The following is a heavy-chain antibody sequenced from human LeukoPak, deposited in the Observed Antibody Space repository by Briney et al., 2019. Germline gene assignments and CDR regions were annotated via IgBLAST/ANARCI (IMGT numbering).Heavy chain of an antibody. CDR2: INQDGGQK. CDR1: GFPFSSYW. J-gene: IGHJ3*02. CDR3: ARHTRPGYSGYENAFDI. D-gene: IGHD5-12*01. V-gene: IGHV3-7*02. Sequence: PGGSLRLSCAASGFPFSSYWMSWVRQAPGKGLEWVANINQDGGQKYYVDSVKGRFTISRDHAKNSLYLQMNSLRGEDTAVYYCARHTRPGYSGYENAFDIWGQGNMVTVSS.